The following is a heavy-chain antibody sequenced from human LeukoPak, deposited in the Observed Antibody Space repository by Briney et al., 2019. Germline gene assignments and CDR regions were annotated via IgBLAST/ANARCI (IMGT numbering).Heavy chain of an antibody. Sequence: SETLSLTCTVSGGSISSSSYYWGWIRQPPGKGLEWIGSIYYSGSTYYNPPLKSRVTISVDTSKNQFSLKLSSVTAADTAVHYCARHIYDILTGYYHFDYWGQGTLVTVSS. D-gene: IGHD3-9*01. CDR3: ARHIYDILTGYYHFDY. J-gene: IGHJ4*02. CDR1: GGSISSSSYY. V-gene: IGHV4-39*01. CDR2: IYYSGST.